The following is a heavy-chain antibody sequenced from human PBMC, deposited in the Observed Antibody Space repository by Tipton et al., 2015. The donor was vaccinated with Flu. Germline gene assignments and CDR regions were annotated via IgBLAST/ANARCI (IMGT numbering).Heavy chain of an antibody. CDR2: MSSGGSSI. D-gene: IGHD5-18*01. V-gene: IGHV3-48*03. J-gene: IGHJ4*02. CDR3: ARGTRRDSYGSRIDN. Sequence: SLRLSCAASGFSFSDYEMNWVRQAPGKGLEWLSYMSSGGSSIYYADSVRGRFTISRDNAENSLYLQMNSLRAEDTGVYYCARGTRRDSYGSRIDNWGQGTLVTVSS. CDR1: GFSFSDYE.